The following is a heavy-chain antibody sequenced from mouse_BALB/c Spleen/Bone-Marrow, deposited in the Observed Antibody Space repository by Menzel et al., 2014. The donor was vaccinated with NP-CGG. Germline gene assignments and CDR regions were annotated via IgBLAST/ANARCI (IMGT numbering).Heavy chain of an antibody. CDR1: GFNIKDTY. D-gene: IGHD2-14*01. J-gene: IGHJ2*01. CDR2: VDPANGNT. Sequence: VQLQQSGAELVKPGASVKLSCTASGFNIKDTYMHWVKPRPEQGLEWIGRVDPANGNTKYDPKFQGKATITADTSSNTAYLQLSSLTSEVTAVYYCARYRLGTYFDYWGQGTTLTVSS. V-gene: IGHV14-3*02. CDR3: ARYRLGTYFDY.